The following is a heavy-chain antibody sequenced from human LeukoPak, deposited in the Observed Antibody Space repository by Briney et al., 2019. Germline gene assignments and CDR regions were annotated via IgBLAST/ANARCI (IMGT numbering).Heavy chain of an antibody. V-gene: IGHV4-59*08. D-gene: IGHD5-18*01. Sequence: SGTLSLTCTVSGGSISSHYWSWIRQPPGKGLEWIGYIYYSGSTNYNPSLKSRVTISVDTSKNQFSLKLSSVTAADTAVYYCARSTRGYSYGFPSPVDYWGQGTLVTVSS. CDR2: IYYSGST. CDR3: ARSTRGYSYGFPSPVDY. CDR1: GGSISSHY. J-gene: IGHJ4*02.